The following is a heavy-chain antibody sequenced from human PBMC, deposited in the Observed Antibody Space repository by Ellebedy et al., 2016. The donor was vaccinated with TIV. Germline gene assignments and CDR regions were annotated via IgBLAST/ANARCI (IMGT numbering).Heavy chain of an antibody. D-gene: IGHD5-18*01. J-gene: IGHJ4*02. CDR1: GYTFTSYG. CDR2: ISAYNGNT. Sequence: AASVKVSCKASGYTFTSYGISWVRQAPGQGLEWMGWISAYNGNTNYAQKLQGRVTMTTDTSTSTAYMELRSLRSDDTAVYYCARDRNSGYSYGEYYFDYWGQGTLVTVSS. V-gene: IGHV1-18*04. CDR3: ARDRNSGYSYGEYYFDY.